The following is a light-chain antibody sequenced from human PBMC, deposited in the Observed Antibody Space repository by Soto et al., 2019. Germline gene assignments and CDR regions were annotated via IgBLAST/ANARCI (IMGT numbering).Light chain of an antibody. CDR3: GSWDSSLSAYV. V-gene: IGLV2-14*01. CDR1: SSDVGSHNY. CDR2: EVN. Sequence: QSALTQPASVSGSPGQSITISCTGTSSDVGSHNYVSWYQQHPGKAPKVMIYEVNKRPSGIPDRFSGSKSGTSATLGITGFQTGDEADYYCGSWDSSLSAYVFGTGTKVTVL. J-gene: IGLJ1*01.